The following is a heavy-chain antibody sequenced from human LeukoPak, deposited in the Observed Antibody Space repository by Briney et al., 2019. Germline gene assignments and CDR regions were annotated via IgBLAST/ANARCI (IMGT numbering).Heavy chain of an antibody. J-gene: IGHJ4*02. D-gene: IGHD4-17*01. CDR3: AKAHDYGDYFDY. V-gene: IGHV3-21*01. CDR1: EFTFSSYS. Sequence: PGGSLRLSCAASEFTFSSYSMNWVRQAPGKGLEWVSSISSSSSYIYYADSVKGRFTISRDNSKNTLYLQMNSLRAEDTAVYYCAKAHDYGDYFDYWGQGTLVTVSS. CDR2: ISSSSSYI.